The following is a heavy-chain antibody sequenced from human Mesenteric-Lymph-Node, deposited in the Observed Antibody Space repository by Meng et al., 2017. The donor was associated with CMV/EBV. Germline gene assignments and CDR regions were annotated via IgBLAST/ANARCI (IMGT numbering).Heavy chain of an antibody. CDR2: IYYSGST. Sequence: SETLSLTCTVSGGSISSSSYYWGWIRRPPGKGLEWIGSIYYSGSTYYNPSLKSRVTISVDTSKNQFSLRLSSVTAADTAVYYCARDGVEDFYYGLDVWGQGTTVTVSS. J-gene: IGHJ6*02. CDR1: GGSISSSSYY. V-gene: IGHV4-39*07. CDR3: ARDGVEDFYYGLDV. D-gene: IGHD1-1*01.